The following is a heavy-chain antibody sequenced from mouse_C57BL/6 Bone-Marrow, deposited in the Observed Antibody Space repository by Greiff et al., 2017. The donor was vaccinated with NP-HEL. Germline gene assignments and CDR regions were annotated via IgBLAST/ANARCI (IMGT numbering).Heavy chain of an antibody. V-gene: IGHV14-4*01. Sequence: EVQLQQSGAELVRPGASVKLSCTASGFNIKDDYMHWVKQRPEQGLEWIRWIDPENGDTEYASKFQGKATITADTSSNTAYLQLSSLTSEDTAVYYCTTSYDGYYAMDYWGQGTSVTVSS. CDR2: IDPENGDT. D-gene: IGHD2-3*01. CDR1: GFNIKDDY. J-gene: IGHJ4*01. CDR3: TTSYDGYYAMDY.